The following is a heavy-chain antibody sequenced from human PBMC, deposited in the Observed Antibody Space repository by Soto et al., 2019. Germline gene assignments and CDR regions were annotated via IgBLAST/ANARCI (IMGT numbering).Heavy chain of an antibody. V-gene: IGHV1-18*04. Sequence: ASVKVSCKASGYTFTSYGISWVRQAPGQGLEWMRWISAYNGNTNYAQKLQGRVTMTTDTSTSTAYMELRSLRSDDTAVYYCAIFPSSSLLYLFYPWGQGTLVTVSS. CDR3: AIFPSSSLLYLFYP. CDR2: ISAYNGNT. CDR1: GYTFTSYG. J-gene: IGHJ5*02. D-gene: IGHD2-2*01.